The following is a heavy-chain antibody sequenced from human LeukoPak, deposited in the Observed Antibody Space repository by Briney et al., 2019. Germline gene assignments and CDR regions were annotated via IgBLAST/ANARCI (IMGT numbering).Heavy chain of an antibody. Sequence: ASVKVSCKASGGTFSSYAISWVRQAPGQGLEWMGIVNPSGGSTTYAQKFQGRVTMTRDTSTSTVYMELSSLRSEDTAMYYCASTLRSYYFFDYWGQGTLVTVSS. CDR3: ASTLRSYYFFDY. CDR1: GGTFSSYA. V-gene: IGHV1-46*01. CDR2: VNPSGGST. D-gene: IGHD4-17*01. J-gene: IGHJ4*02.